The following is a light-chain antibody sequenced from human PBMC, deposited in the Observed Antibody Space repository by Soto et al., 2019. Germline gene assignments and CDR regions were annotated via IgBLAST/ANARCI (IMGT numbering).Light chain of an antibody. V-gene: IGLV1-44*01. Sequence: SALTQPPSASGTPGQRVTISCSGSSSNFGSNTVNWYQQLPGTAPKLVIYSNNQRPSGVPDRFSGSKSGTSASLAISGLQSEDEADYYCVAWDDSLNGYVVFGGGTKVTVL. CDR1: SSNFGSNT. J-gene: IGLJ2*01. CDR2: SNN. CDR3: VAWDDSLNGYVV.